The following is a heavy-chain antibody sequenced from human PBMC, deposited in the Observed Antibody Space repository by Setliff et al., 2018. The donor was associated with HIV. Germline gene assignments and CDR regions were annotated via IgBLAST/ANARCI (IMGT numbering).Heavy chain of an antibody. D-gene: IGHD3-3*01. CDR2: VGAVGAPT. CDR1: GFTFSSYA. CDR3: AKTREINNFWSGIDY. V-gene: IGHV3-23*01. J-gene: IGHJ4*02. Sequence: PGGSLRLSCAASGFTFSSYAMGWVRQAPGKGLEWVSTVGAVGAPTHYAESVKGRFTISKDNSKNTLSLQMNSLRAEDTAVYYCAKTREINNFWSGIDYWGQGALVTLSS.